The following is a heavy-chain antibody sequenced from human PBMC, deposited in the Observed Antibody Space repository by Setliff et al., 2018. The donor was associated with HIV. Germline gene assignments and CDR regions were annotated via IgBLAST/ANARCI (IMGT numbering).Heavy chain of an antibody. Sequence: PGGSLRLSCAASGFTFSSYAMHWVRQAPGKGLEWVAVISYDGSNKYYADSVKGRFTISRDNGRNTLYLQMNSLRDEDSAVYHCAREGPPVAVAGRYLQHWGRGTLVTVSS. D-gene: IGHD2-15*01. CDR2: ISYDGSNK. V-gene: IGHV3-30*07. CDR3: AREGPPVAVAGRYLQH. CDR1: GFTFSSYA. J-gene: IGHJ1*01.